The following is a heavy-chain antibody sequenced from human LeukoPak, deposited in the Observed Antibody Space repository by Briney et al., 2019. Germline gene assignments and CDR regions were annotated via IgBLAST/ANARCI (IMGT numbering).Heavy chain of an antibody. CDR3: TSWYCSGGSCSNFDY. D-gene: IGHD2-15*01. Sequence: GGSLRLSCAASGFTFSGSAMHWVRQASGKGLEWVGRIRSKANSYATAYAASVKGRFTISRDDSKNTAYLQMNSLKTEDTAVYYCTSWYCSGGSCSNFDYWGQGTLVTVSS. J-gene: IGHJ4*02. CDR2: IRSKANSYAT. V-gene: IGHV3-73*01. CDR1: GFTFSGSA.